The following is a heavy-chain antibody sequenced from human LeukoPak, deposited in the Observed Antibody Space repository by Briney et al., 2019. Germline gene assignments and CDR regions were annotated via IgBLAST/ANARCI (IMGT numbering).Heavy chain of an antibody. V-gene: IGHV3-74*01. CDR1: GFTFTTYW. J-gene: IGHJ4*02. CDR3: ASFYETY. CDR2: INSDGSIT. D-gene: IGHD2/OR15-2a*01. Sequence: GGSLRLSCAASGFTFTTYWMHWVRQASGKGLVWVSHINSDGSITSYADSVKGRFTISKDNAKNTVYLQMNNLRAEDTAVYYCASFYETYWGRGTLVTVSS.